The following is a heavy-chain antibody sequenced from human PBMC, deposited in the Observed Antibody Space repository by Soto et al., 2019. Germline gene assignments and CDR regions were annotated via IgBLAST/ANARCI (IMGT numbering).Heavy chain of an antibody. D-gene: IGHD3-22*01. CDR3: ARVGPWVPYYYDSSPYTFENWFDP. Sequence: GASVKVSCKASGYTFTSYGISWVRQAPGQGLEWMGWISAYNGNTNYAQKLQGRVTMTTDTSTSTAYMELRSLRSDDTAVYYCARVGPWVPYYYDSSPYTFENWFDPWRQGALVTVSS. J-gene: IGHJ5*02. V-gene: IGHV1-18*01. CDR2: ISAYNGNT. CDR1: GYTFTSYG.